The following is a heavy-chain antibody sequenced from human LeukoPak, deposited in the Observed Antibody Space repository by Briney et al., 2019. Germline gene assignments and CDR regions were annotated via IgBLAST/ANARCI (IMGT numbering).Heavy chain of an antibody. D-gene: IGHD4-11*01. V-gene: IGHV4-39*07. Sequence: PSETLSLTCTVSGGSISSSSYYWGWVRQPPGKGVEWIGSIYHSGSTYYNPSLKSRVTISVDTSKNQFSLKLSSVTAADTAVYYCAREGGMTTVTTDWFDPWGQGTLVTVSS. J-gene: IGHJ5*02. CDR2: IYHSGST. CDR3: AREGGMTTVTTDWFDP. CDR1: GGSISSSSYY.